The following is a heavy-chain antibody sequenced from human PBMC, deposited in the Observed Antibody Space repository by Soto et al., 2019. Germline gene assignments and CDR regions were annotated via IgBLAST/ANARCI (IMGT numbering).Heavy chain of an antibody. CDR3: ARVLGGPGSGPLDY. V-gene: IGHV4-59*01. J-gene: IGHJ4*02. CDR1: GGSISSYY. CDR2: IYYSGST. Sequence: QVQLQESGPGLVKPSETLSLTCTVSGGSISSYYWSWIRQPPGKGLEWIGYIYYSGSTNYNPSLKSRVTISVDTSKNPFSLKLSSVTAADTAVYYCARVLGGPGSGPLDYWGQGTLVTVSS. D-gene: IGHD3-16*01.